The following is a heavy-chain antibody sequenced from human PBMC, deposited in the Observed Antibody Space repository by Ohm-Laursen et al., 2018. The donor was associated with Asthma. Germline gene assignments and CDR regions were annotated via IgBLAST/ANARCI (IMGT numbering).Heavy chain of an antibody. CDR1: GFTLSHYG. V-gene: IGHV3-48*01. CDR2: ISRSTSRI. Sequence: SLRLSCPASGFTLSHYGMNWVRQAPGKGLEWVSYISRSTSRIQYAESVKGRFTLSRDNAKNSLYLEMNSLRAEDTAVYHCAKEHYDNNNNGYDYGMDVWGQGTTVTVSS. CDR3: AKEHYDNNNNGYDYGMDV. J-gene: IGHJ6*02. D-gene: IGHD1/OR15-1a*01.